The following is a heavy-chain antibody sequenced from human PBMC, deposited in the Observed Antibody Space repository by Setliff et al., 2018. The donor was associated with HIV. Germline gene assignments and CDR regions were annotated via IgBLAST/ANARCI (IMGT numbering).Heavy chain of an antibody. D-gene: IGHD5-18*01. Sequence: LRLSCAASGFTFSSYRMNWVRQAPGKGLEWVSSISSGSSYIYYADSLKGRFIISRDNAKNSLYLQMNSLRAEDTAVYYCARESTAMGLDNWGPGTLVTVSS. J-gene: IGHJ4*02. CDR1: GFTFSSYR. CDR3: ARESTAMGLDN. V-gene: IGHV3-21*06. CDR2: ISSGSSYI.